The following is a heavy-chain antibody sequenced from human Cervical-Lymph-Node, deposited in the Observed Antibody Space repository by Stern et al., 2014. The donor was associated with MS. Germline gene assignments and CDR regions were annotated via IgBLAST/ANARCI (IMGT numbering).Heavy chain of an antibody. V-gene: IGHV1-69*01. Sequence: QVQLVQSGAEVQKPGSSVKVSCKASGGTFSSYALSWVRQAPGQGLEWMGGVIPIFGTANYAQKFQGRVTITADESPSTAYMELSSLRSEDTAVYYWARPIRYNSSGDYYYYGMDVWGQGTTVTVSS. CDR2: VIPIFGTA. D-gene: IGHD3-22*01. J-gene: IGHJ6*02. CDR3: ARPIRYNSSGDYYYYGMDV. CDR1: GGTFSSYA.